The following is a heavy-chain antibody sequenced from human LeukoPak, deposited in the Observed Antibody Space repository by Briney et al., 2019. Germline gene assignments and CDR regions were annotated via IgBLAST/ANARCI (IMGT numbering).Heavy chain of an antibody. CDR3: ARDIQHCSGGGSCYPGRFDY. CDR1: GFTFSSYA. D-gene: IGHD2-15*01. J-gene: IGHJ4*02. V-gene: IGHV3-30*04. Sequence: PGGSLRLSCAASGFTFSSYAMHWVRQAPGKGLEWVSVISYDGSNKYYADSVKGRFTISRDNSKNTLYLQMNSLRAEDTAVYYCARDIQHCSGGGSCYPGRFDYWGQGTLVTVSS. CDR2: ISYDGSNK.